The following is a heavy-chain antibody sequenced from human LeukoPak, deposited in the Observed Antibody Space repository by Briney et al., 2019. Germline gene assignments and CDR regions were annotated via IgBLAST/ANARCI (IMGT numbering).Heavy chain of an antibody. D-gene: IGHD1-26*01. CDR3: TRDLSGTYYGRFDY. V-gene: IGHV3-74*01. Sequence: PGGSLRLSCAASGFTFSSYWMHWVRQAPGKGLLWVSRINTDGSSTSFADSVRGRFTISRDNAKNTLYLQMNSLRAEDTAVYYCTRDLSGTYYGRFDYWGQGTLVTVSS. J-gene: IGHJ4*02. CDR1: GFTFSSYW. CDR2: INTDGSST.